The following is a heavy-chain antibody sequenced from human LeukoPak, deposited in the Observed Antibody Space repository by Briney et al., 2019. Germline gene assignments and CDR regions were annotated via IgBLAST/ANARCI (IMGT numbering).Heavy chain of an antibody. J-gene: IGHJ4*02. CDR2: IWYDGSNT. Sequence: PGGSLRLSCAASGFTFTSYDMHWVRQAPGKGLEWVALIWYDGSNTYYADSVRGRFTISRDNSKNTLYLQMNSLRAEDTAVYYCVSFYETYWGRGTLVTVSS. CDR3: VSFYETY. V-gene: IGHV3-33*01. D-gene: IGHD2/OR15-2a*01. CDR1: GFTFTSYD.